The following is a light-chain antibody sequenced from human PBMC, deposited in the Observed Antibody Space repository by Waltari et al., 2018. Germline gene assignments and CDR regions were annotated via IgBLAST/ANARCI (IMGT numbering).Light chain of an antibody. CDR1: NSNIGSNS. CDR2: NNH. CDR3: AAWADSLNVLYV. J-gene: IGLJ1*01. V-gene: IGLV1-44*01. Sequence: QSVLTQPPSASGTPGQRVTIPCSGSNSNIGSNSVNWYQQLPGTAPKLLIYNNHQRPSGVPDRFSGSKSGTSASLAISGLQSEDEADYYCAAWADSLNVLYVFGTGTKVTVL.